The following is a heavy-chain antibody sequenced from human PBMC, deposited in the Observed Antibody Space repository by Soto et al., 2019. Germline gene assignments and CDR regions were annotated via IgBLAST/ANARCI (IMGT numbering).Heavy chain of an antibody. CDR1: CDTFASFG. D-gene: IGHD2-21*01. CDR3: ARDQESLTHRIIQY. Sequence: ASVKVSCKASCDTFASFGFSWVRQVPGQGLEWLRWISAYNGNTHYAQKVRHRVTLTRDTSTNTAYMELRSLPSDHTAVYYCARDQESLTHRIIQYCGRGSRGTLSS. V-gene: IGHV1-18*01. CDR2: ISAYNGNT. J-gene: IGHJ4*02.